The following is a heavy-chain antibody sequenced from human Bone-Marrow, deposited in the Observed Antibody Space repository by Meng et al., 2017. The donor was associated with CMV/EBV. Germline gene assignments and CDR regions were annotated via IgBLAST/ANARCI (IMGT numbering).Heavy chain of an antibody. V-gene: IGHV1-8*01. CDR3: ASVGSYWAFDI. CDR2: MNPNSGNT. D-gene: IGHD1-26*01. Sequence: ASVKVSCKASGYTFTSYDINWVRQATGQGLEWMGWMNPNSGNTGYAQKFQGRVTMTRDTSISTAYMELSRLRSDDTAVYYCASVGSYWAFDIWGQGTRVTGSS. CDR1: GYTFTSYD. J-gene: IGHJ3*02.